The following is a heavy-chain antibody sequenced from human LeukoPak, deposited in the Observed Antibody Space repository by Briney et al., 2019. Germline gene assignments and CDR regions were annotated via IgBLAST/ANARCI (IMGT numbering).Heavy chain of an antibody. CDR1: GFTFSSYA. CDR3: ARGTLNYYDDSTYGLFDS. J-gene: IGHJ4*02. Sequence: GGSLRLSCAASGFTFSSYAMSWVRQAPGKGLEWVSAISGSGGSTYYADSVKGRFTISRDNSKNTLYLQMNSLRAEDTAVYYCARGTLNYYDDSTYGLFDSWGQGTLVTVSS. V-gene: IGHV3-23*01. D-gene: IGHD3-22*01. CDR2: ISGSGGST.